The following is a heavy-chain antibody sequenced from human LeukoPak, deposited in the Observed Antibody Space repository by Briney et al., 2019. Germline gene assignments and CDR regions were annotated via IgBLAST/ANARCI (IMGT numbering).Heavy chain of an antibody. CDR2: ISDDETYK. J-gene: IGHJ4*02. D-gene: IGHD3-16*01. CDR1: GFTFNSYS. V-gene: IGHV3-30-3*01. Sequence: GRSLRLSCAASGFTFNSYSMHWVRQAPGKGLEWVTAISDDETYKFYADSVKGRFTISRDNSKNTLYLQMNSLRAEDTAVYYCVGHSDYWGQGTLVTVSS. CDR3: VGHSDY.